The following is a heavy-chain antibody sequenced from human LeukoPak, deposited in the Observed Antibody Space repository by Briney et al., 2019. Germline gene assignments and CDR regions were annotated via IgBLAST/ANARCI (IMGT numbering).Heavy chain of an antibody. CDR1: GFTFNDYA. J-gene: IGHJ3*02. V-gene: IGHV3-43*02. Sequence: GGSLRLSCAASGFTFNDYAMNWVRQAPGKGLERVSLISEDGGSTYYADSVEGRFTISRDNIKNSLYLQMNSLRTEDTALYYCAKERTRYCLSGICYTKKDAFDIWGQGTMVTVSS. CDR2: ISEDGGST. D-gene: IGHD2-8*01. CDR3: AKERTRYCLSGICYTKKDAFDI.